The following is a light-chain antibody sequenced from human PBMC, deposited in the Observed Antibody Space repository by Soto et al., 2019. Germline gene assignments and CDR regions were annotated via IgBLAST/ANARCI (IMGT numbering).Light chain of an antibody. Sequence: QSVLTQPPSASGTPGRRVTISCSGSLSNIGSNFIYWYQQLPGSAPKLLINRNNERPSGVPDRFSGSKSGTSASLAISGLRSEDEADYHCAAWDDSLRGVVFGGGTKLTVL. CDR3: AAWDDSLRGVV. V-gene: IGLV1-47*01. J-gene: IGLJ2*01. CDR1: LSNIGSNF. CDR2: RNN.